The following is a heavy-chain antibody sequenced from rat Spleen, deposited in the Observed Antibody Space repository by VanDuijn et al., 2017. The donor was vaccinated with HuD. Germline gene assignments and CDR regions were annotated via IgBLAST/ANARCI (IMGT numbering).Heavy chain of an antibody. V-gene: IGHV5-25*01. Sequence: EVQLVESGGGLVQPGRSMRLSCSASGFTFEYYYMAWVRQAPKRGLEWVAYISPGGVSTYYSDSVKGRFSISRDNAKSTLYLQMDSLRSEDTATYYCAKNIYYSSYLYYFDYWGQGVMVTVSS. J-gene: IGHJ2*01. CDR2: ISPGGVST. CDR3: AKNIYYSSYLYYFDY. D-gene: IGHD1-2*01. CDR1: GFTFEYYY.